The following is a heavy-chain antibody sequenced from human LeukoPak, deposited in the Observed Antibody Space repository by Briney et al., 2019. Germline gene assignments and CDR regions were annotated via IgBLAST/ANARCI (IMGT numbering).Heavy chain of an antibody. V-gene: IGHV4-39*07. CDR3: AREIAGIGY. D-gene: IGHD6-13*01. Sequence: SETLSLTCTVSGGSISSSGYYWSWIRQPPGKGLEWIGEINHSGSTNYNPSLKSRVTISVDTSKNQFSLKLSSVTAADTAVYYCAREIAGIGYWGQGTLVTVSS. CDR2: INHSGST. CDR1: GGSISSSGYY. J-gene: IGHJ4*02.